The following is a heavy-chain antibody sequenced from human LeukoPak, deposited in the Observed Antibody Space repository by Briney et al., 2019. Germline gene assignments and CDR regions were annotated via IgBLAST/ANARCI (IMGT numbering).Heavy chain of an antibody. J-gene: IGHJ4*02. D-gene: IGHD6-13*01. CDR3: ARQRRDSSSWNFDS. V-gene: IGHV4-34*01. CDR2: INHSGST. Sequence: SETLSLTCAVYGGSFSGYYWSWIRQPPGKGLEWIGEINHSGSTYYNPSLKSRVTISVDTSKNQFSLKLSSVTAADTAVYYCARQRRDSSSWNFDSWGQGTLVTVSS. CDR1: GGSFSGYY.